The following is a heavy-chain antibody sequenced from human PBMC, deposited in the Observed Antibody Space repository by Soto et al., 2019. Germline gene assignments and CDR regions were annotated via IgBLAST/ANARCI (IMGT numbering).Heavy chain of an antibody. Sequence: GSLRLSCAASGFTFSSYSMNWVRQAPGKGLEWVSSISSSTYIYYADSLKGRFTISRDNAKNSLYLQMNSLRAEDTAVYYCATWGRFSDGYNFADYWGQGTLVTVSS. V-gene: IGHV3-21*01. CDR2: ISSSTYI. CDR3: ATWGRFSDGYNFADY. D-gene: IGHD5-12*01. CDR1: GFTFSSYS. J-gene: IGHJ4*02.